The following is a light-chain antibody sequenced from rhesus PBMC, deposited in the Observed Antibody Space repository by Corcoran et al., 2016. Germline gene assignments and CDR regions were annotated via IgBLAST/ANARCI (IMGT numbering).Light chain of an antibody. J-gene: IGKJ1*01. Sequence: DIQMTQSPSSLSASVGDTVTITCRASQVISNYLAWSQQKPGKAPKPLIYYASKLESGVPSRFSGSGYGTDFTLIISSLQPEDFATYYCHQHNSYPWTFGQGTKVEIK. CDR3: HQHNSYPWT. CDR1: QVISNY. V-gene: IGKV1S16*01. CDR2: YAS.